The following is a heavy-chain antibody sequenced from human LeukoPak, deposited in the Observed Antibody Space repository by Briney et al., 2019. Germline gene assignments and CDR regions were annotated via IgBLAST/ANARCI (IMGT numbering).Heavy chain of an antibody. J-gene: IGHJ4*02. CDR3: AREGAYGSGSYEH. CDR2: IYSGEST. D-gene: IGHD3-10*01. CDR1: GSSVRGNY. Sequence: GGSLRLSCAVSGSSVRGNYMSWVRQAPGKGLQWVSIIYSGESTHYADSVKGRFTISRDHSKNTLYLQMNRLRAEDTAVYYCAREGAYGSGSYEHWGQGTLVTVVS. V-gene: IGHV3-53*01.